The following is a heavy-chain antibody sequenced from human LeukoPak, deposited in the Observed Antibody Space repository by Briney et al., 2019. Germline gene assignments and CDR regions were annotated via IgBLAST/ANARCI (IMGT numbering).Heavy chain of an antibody. D-gene: IGHD1-26*01. CDR2: IYYSGSA. V-gene: IGHV4-39*01. Sequence: KPSETLSLTCTVSGGSISSSSYYWGWIRQPPGKGLEWIGSIYYSGSAYYNPSLKSRVTISVDTSKHQFSLNLSSVAAADTAVYYCARVPESVGINYFDSWGQGTQVTVSS. J-gene: IGHJ4*02. CDR3: ARVPESVGINYFDS. CDR1: GGSISSSSYY.